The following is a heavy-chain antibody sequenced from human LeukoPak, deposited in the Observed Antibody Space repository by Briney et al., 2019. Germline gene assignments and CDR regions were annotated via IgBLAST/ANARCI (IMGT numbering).Heavy chain of an antibody. CDR2: IYTSGTS. Sequence: SETLSLTCTVSGGSIRGYYWSWIRQPPGKGLEWIGYIYTSGTSNSNPSLKSRVTISADSSKNQFSLKLTSVTAADTAVYYCARSPPAPKEFHKWGQGTLVTVSS. V-gene: IGHV4-4*09. D-gene: IGHD2-2*01. J-gene: IGHJ4*02. CDR3: ARSPPAPKEFHK. CDR1: GGSIRGYY.